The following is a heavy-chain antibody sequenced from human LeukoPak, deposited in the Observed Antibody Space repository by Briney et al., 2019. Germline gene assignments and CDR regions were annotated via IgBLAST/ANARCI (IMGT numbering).Heavy chain of an antibody. V-gene: IGHV5-51*01. CDR1: RHRFHSQW. J-gene: IGHJ4*02. CDR3: ARRGDSDFRID. D-gene: IGHD2-21*02. Sequence: GESLKISCKGPRHRFHSQWIGWVRPMPGKGLEGMGIIYPDDSDTRNSASFQGQVTISADKSISTAYLQWSSLEASVSAIYYCARRGDSDFRIDWGQGTLVTVSS. CDR2: IYPDDSDT.